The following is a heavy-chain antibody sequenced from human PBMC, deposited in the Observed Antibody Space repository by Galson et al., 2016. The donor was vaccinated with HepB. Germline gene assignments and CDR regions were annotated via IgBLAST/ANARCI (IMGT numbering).Heavy chain of an antibody. J-gene: IGHJ4*02. Sequence: SLRLSCAASGFTVSNNYMTWVRQAPGKGLVYVSVIYSGGTTYYADSVKGRFTISRDNSQNSLFLQMNTLRAEDTAVYFCVRGVYGDHGWFDYWGQGTLVTVSS. D-gene: IGHD4-17*01. CDR2: IYSGGTT. CDR1: GFTVSNNY. CDR3: VRGVYGDHGWFDY. V-gene: IGHV3-66*02.